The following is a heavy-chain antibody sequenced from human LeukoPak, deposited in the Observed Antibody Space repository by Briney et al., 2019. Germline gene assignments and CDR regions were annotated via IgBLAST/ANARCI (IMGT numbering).Heavy chain of an antibody. CDR3: AKHGTFYYDTSGYYDPYYFDY. V-gene: IGHV3-23*01. Sequence: GGSLRLSCAASGFTFSSYAMSWVRQAPGKGLEWVSAIGGSGGSTYYADSVKGRFTISRDNSKNTLYLQMNSLRAEDTAVYYCAKHGTFYYDTSGYYDPYYFDYWGQGTLVTVSS. D-gene: IGHD3-22*01. CDR2: IGGSGGST. J-gene: IGHJ4*02. CDR1: GFTFSSYA.